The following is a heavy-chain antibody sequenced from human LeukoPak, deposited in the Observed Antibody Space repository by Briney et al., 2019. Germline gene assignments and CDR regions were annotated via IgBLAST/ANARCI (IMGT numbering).Heavy chain of an antibody. Sequence: ASVKVSCKASGYTFTSYYMHWVRQAPGQGLEWMGIINPSGGSTSYAQKFQGRVTMTTDTSTSTAYMELRSLRSDDTAVYYCARDRGVFRSPMRFGLNYAYYWGQGTLVTVSS. D-gene: IGHD3-10*01. CDR2: INPSGGST. J-gene: IGHJ4*02. CDR1: GYTFTSYY. V-gene: IGHV1-46*01. CDR3: ARDRGVFRSPMRFGLNYAYY.